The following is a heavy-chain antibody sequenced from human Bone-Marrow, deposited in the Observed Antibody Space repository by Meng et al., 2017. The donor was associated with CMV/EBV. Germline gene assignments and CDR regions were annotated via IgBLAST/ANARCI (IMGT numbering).Heavy chain of an antibody. Sequence: ASVKVSCKASGYTFTGYYMHWVRQAPGQGLEWMGWINPNSGGTNYAQKFQGRVTMTRDTSISTAYMELSRLRSDDTAVYYCARDTPYSSSPAFYYCGQGTLVSASS. CDR1: GYTFTGYY. V-gene: IGHV1-2*02. CDR3: ARDTPYSSSPAFYY. D-gene: IGHD6-6*01. J-gene: IGHJ4*02. CDR2: INPNSGGT.